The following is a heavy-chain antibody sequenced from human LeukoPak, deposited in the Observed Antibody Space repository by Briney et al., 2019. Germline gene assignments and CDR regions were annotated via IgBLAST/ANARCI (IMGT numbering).Heavy chain of an antibody. CDR2: INGDGGTT. CDR3: LTVRKYLRVGWNSIFAY. D-gene: IGHD1-7*01. CDR1: GFTVSGNY. J-gene: IGHJ4*02. V-gene: IGHV3-23*01. Sequence: GGSLRLSCAVSGFTVSGNYMSWVRQAPGKGLEWVSGINGDGGTTYNADSVRGRFTISRDNSKNTLYLQMNSLRAEDTAVYYCLTVRKYLRVGWNSIFAYWGQGTLVSVSS.